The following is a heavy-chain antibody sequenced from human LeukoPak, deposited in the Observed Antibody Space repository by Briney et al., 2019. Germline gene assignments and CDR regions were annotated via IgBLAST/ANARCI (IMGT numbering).Heavy chain of an antibody. CDR3: ARDASLYHIAVAGRRGYFDY. CDR1: GGSISSSSYY. D-gene: IGHD6-13*01. V-gene: IGHV4-39*02. CDR2: IYYSGST. J-gene: IGHJ4*02. Sequence: SETLSLTCTVSGGSISSSSYYWGWLRQPPGKGLEWIGSIYYSGSTYYNPSLKSRVTISVDTSKNQFSLKLSSVTAADTAVYYCARDASLYHIAVAGRRGYFDYWGQGILVTVSS.